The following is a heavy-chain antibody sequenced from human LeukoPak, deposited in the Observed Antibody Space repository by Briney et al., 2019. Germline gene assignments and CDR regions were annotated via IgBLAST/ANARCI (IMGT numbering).Heavy chain of an antibody. CDR2: DGTSK. V-gene: IGHV3-30*02. CDR3: AKETRGSYSDY. D-gene: IGHD1-26*01. CDR1: GFTFSSSG. Sequence: GGSLRLSCAASGFTFSSSGMHWVRQAPGKGLEWVAFDGTSKYYADSVEGRFTISRDNSKNTVYLQMNSLRAEDTAVYYCAKETRGSYSDYWGQGTLVTVSS. J-gene: IGHJ4*02.